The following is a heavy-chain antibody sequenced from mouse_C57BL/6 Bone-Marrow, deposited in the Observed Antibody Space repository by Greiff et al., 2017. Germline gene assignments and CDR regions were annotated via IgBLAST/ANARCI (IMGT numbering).Heavy chain of an antibody. CDR2: IDPSDSYT. J-gene: IGHJ2*01. V-gene: IGHV1-59*01. CDR3: ARREAYYSNFFDY. CDR1: GYTFTSYW. D-gene: IGHD2-5*01. Sequence: VQLQQPGAELVRPGTSVKLSCKASGYTFTSYWMHWVKQRPGQGLEWIGVIDPSDSYTNYNQKFKGKATLTVDTSSSTAYMQLSSLTSEDSAVYYCARREAYYSNFFDYWGQGTTLTVSS.